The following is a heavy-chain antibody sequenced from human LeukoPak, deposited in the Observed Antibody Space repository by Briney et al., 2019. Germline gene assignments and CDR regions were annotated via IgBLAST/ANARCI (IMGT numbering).Heavy chain of an antibody. CDR1: GYTFTGYY. CDR2: INPNSGGT. Sequence: ASVKVSCKASGYTFTGYYMHWVRQAPGQGLEWMGWINPNSGGTNYAQKFQGWVTMTRDTSISTAYMELSSLRSEDTAVYYCARASVRAPIAAAGIGYYYGMDVWGQGTTVTVSS. J-gene: IGHJ6*02. D-gene: IGHD6-13*01. V-gene: IGHV1-2*04. CDR3: ARASVRAPIAAAGIGYYYGMDV.